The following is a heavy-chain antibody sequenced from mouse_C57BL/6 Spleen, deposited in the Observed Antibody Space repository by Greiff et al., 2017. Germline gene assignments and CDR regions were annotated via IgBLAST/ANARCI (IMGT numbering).Heavy chain of an antibody. CDR1: GYTFTDYE. CDR2: IDPETGGT. Sequence: QVHVKQSGAELVRPGASVTLSCKASGYTFTDYEMHWVKQTPVHGLEWIGAIDPETGGTAYNQKFKGKAILTADKSSSTAYMELRSLTSEDSAVYYCTRTGYYGSSYVGFAYWGQGTLVTVSA. CDR3: TRTGYYGSSYVGFAY. D-gene: IGHD1-1*01. J-gene: IGHJ3*01. V-gene: IGHV1-15*01.